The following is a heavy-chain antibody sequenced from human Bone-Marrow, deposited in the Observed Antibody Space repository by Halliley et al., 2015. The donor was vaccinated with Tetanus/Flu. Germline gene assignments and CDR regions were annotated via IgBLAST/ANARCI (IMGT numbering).Heavy chain of an antibody. CDR2: IWYDGSKK. CDR3: AKGGGAVVRNEHFDP. D-gene: IGHD3-22*01. Sequence: SLRLSCAASGFNFRSYAMNWVRQVPGKGLEWVAGIWYDGSKKYYGDSVKGRFTVSRDNSQNALYLQINSLRGEDTGIYYCAKGGGAVVRNEHFDPWGQGTLVTVSS. CDR1: GFNFRSYA. J-gene: IGHJ5*02. V-gene: IGHV3-33*06.